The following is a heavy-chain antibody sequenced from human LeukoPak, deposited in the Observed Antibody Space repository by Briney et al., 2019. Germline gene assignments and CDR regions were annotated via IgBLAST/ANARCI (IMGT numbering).Heavy chain of an antibody. CDR2: IYWDDDK. Sequence: SGPTLVNPTQTLTLTCTFSGFSLSTSGVGVGWIRQPPGKALEWLALIYWDDDKRYSPSLKSRLTITKDTSKNQVVLTMTNMDPVDTAPYDCAHITMVREVRGFDYGGQGTLVPVS. V-gene: IGHV2-5*02. D-gene: IGHD3-10*01. CDR3: AHITMVREVRGFDY. CDR1: GFSLSTSGVG. J-gene: IGHJ4*02.